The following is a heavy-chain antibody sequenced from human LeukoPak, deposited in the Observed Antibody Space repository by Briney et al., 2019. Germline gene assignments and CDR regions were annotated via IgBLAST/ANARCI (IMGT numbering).Heavy chain of an antibody. J-gene: IGHJ4*02. D-gene: IGHD2-15*01. CDR3: ARVRIYCSGGSCYSQGFDY. V-gene: IGHV4-34*01. CDR1: GGSFSGYY. Sequence: PSETLSLTCAVYGGSFSGYYWTFLRQPPGKGPEWIGEISHSGSTNYNPSLKSRVTISVDTSRNEFSLRLKSVTAADTAVYYCARVRIYCSGGSCYSQGFDYWGQGTLVTVSS. CDR2: ISHSGST.